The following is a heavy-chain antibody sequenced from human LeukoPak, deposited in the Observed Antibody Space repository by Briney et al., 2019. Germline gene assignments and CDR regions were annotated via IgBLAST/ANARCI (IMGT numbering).Heavy chain of an antibody. CDR3: ARGRRIAAAGKEPFQH. J-gene: IGHJ1*01. CDR1: GGSFSGYY. Sequence: SETLSLTCAVYGGSFSGYYWSWIRQPPGKGLEWIGEINHSGSTNYNPSLKSRVTISVDTSKNQFSLKLSSVTAADTAVYYCARGRRIAAAGKEPFQHWGQGTLVTGSS. D-gene: IGHD6-13*01. CDR2: INHSGST. V-gene: IGHV4-34*01.